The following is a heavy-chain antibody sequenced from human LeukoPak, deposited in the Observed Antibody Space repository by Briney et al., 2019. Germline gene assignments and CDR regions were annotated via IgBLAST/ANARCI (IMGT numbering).Heavy chain of an antibody. CDR1: GFIFSDYY. V-gene: IGHV3-11*05. Sequence: PGGSLRLSCAASGFIFSDYYMSWIRQAPGKGLEWVSYISSNTYTNYADSVKCRFTISRDNAKKSLDLQMNSLRVEDTAVYYCVRDSVIRGMDVWGQGTAVTVSS. CDR2: ISSNTYT. D-gene: IGHD3-10*01. J-gene: IGHJ6*02. CDR3: VRDSVIRGMDV.